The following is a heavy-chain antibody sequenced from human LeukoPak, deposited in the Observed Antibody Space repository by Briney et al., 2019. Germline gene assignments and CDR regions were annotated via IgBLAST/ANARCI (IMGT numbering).Heavy chain of an antibody. CDR3: ARGVGYYYGSGSYSDYDY. V-gene: IGHV1-2*02. CDR2: INPNNGGT. CDR1: GYIFTGYY. D-gene: IGHD3-10*01. J-gene: IGHJ4*02. Sequence: ASVKVSCKASGYIFTGYYMHWVRQAPGQGLEWMGWINPNNGGTSYAQKFQGRVTMTRDRSISTAYMELSSLRSEDTAVYYCARGVGYYYGSGSYSDYDYWGQGTLVTVSS.